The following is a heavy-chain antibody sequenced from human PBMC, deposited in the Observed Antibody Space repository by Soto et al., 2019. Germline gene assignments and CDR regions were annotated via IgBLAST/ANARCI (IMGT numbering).Heavy chain of an antibody. J-gene: IGHJ4*02. CDR3: ATRDCSGGTCYLDY. V-gene: IGHV3-23*01. CDR2: TFGSGDST. CDR1: GFTFSINA. D-gene: IGHD2-15*01. Sequence: PGWSLRLSCSASGFTFSINAMNWVRQAPGKGLEWVSGTFGSGDSTYYADSVKGRFTISRDNSKNMLYLQMNSLRDEDTAVYYCATRDCSGGTCYLDYWGQGTLVTGTS.